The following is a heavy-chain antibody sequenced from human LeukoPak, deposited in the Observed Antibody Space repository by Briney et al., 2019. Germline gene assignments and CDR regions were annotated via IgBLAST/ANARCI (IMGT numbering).Heavy chain of an antibody. CDR3: ARGSRTIELGGDY. CDR2: ISSSSSDT. V-gene: IGHV3-11*06. Sequence: GGSLRLSCAASGFTFSDSYMSWIRQTPGKGLEWLSYISSSSSDTNYADSVKGRFTISRDNAKSSLYLQMNSLRAEDTAVYYCARGSRTIELGGDYWGQGTLVTVSS. J-gene: IGHJ4*02. CDR1: GFTFSDSY. D-gene: IGHD5-24*01.